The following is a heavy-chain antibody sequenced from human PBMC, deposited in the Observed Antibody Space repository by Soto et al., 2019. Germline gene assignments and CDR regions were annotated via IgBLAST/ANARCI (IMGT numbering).Heavy chain of an antibody. Sequence: ASVKVSCKASGYTFTSYAMHWVRQAPGQRLEWMGWINAGNGNTKYSQKFQGRVTITRDTSASTAYMELSSLRPEDTAVYYCATLTSIGDYFSYWGQGTLVTVSS. J-gene: IGHJ4*02. CDR3: ATLTSIGDYFSY. V-gene: IGHV1-3*01. CDR1: GYTFTSYA. D-gene: IGHD3-16*02. CDR2: INAGNGNT.